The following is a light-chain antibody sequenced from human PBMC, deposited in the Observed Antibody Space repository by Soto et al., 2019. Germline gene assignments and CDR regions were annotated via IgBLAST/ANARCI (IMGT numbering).Light chain of an antibody. CDR1: QSVDIN. CDR3: QQYNSYSQT. J-gene: IGKJ1*01. V-gene: IGKV3D-15*01. CDR2: GAS. Sequence: EIVLTQSPATLYVSPGERVTLSCRASQSVDINLAWYQQKPGQAPRLLIYGASARATGIPAKFSGSGSGTEFTLTISSLQPDDFATYYCQQYNSYSQTFGQGTKVDI.